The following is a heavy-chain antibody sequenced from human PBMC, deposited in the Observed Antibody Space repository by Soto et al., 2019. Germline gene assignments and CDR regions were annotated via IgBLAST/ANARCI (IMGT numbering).Heavy chain of an antibody. CDR2: IYYSGST. J-gene: IGHJ6*02. V-gene: IGHV4-59*01. CDR3: ARVTVVVAVAMSPYYGMDV. Sequence: PSETLSLTCTVSGGSISTYYWSWIRQPPGKGLEWIGYIYYSGSTNYKSPLKSRVTISVDTSKNQFSLKLSSVTAADTAVYYCARVTVVVAVAMSPYYGMDVWGQGTTVTVSS. D-gene: IGHD2-15*01. CDR1: GGSISTYY.